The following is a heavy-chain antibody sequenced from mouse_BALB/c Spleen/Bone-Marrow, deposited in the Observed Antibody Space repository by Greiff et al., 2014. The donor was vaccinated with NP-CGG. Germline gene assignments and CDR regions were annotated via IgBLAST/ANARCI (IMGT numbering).Heavy chain of an antibody. Sequence: EVKLQESGGGLVQPGGSRKLSCAASGFTFSSFGMHWVRQAPEKGLEWVAYISSGSSTIFYADTLKGRFTVSRDNPKNTLFLQMTSLRSEDTAMYYCTRGGNWDDFDYWGQGTTLTVSS. CDR1: GFTFSSFG. D-gene: IGHD4-1*01. V-gene: IGHV5-17*02. CDR2: ISSGSSTI. J-gene: IGHJ2*01. CDR3: TRGGNWDDFDY.